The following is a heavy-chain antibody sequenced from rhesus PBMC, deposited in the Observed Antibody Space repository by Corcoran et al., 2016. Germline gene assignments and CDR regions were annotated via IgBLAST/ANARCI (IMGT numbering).Heavy chain of an antibody. D-gene: IGHD3-3*01. Sequence: QLQLQESGPGLVKPSETLSLTCAVSGYSISSGYGWSWIRQPPGKGLEWIGFISYSGSTSYNPSLKSRVTISRDTSKNQFSLKLSSVTAADTAVYYCARGPRITIVGLVIEYGLDSWGQGVVVTVSS. J-gene: IGHJ6*01. CDR3: ARGPRITIVGLVIEYGLDS. V-gene: IGHV4-122*02. CDR1: GYSISSGYG. CDR2: ISYSGST.